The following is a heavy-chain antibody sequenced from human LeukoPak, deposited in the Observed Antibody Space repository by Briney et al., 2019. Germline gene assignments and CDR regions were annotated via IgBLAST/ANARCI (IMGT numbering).Heavy chain of an antibody. CDR2: ISSSGSTI. Sequence: GGSLRLSCAASGFTFSDYYMSWIRRAPGKGLEWVSYISSSGSTIYYADSVKGRFTISRDNAKNSLYLQMNSLRAEDTAVYYCARAIYNLPAAIYYYYYMDVWGKGTTVTVSS. V-gene: IGHV3-11*01. D-gene: IGHD2-2*01. CDR3: ARAIYNLPAAIYYYYYMDV. J-gene: IGHJ6*03. CDR1: GFTFSDYY.